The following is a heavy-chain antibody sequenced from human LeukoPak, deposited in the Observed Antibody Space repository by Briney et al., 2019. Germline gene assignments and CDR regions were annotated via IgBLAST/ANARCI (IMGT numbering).Heavy chain of an antibody. Sequence: GGSLRLSCAASGFTFSSYWMSWVRQAPGKGLEWVANIKQDGSEKYYVDSVKGRFTISRDDAKNSLYLQMNSLKTEDTAFYYCTASRGSGNFLYWGQGSLVTVSS. CDR2: IKQDGSEK. CDR3: TASRGSGNFLY. J-gene: IGHJ4*02. D-gene: IGHD3-10*01. V-gene: IGHV3-7*03. CDR1: GFTFSSYW.